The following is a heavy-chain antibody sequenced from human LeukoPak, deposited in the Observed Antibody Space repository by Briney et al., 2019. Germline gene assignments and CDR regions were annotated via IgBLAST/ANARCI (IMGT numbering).Heavy chain of an antibody. CDR2: IKSKTDGGTT. CDR1: GFTFSNAW. D-gene: IGHD6-13*01. J-gene: IGHJ4*02. CDR3: TTDVLPIAAAGDPFDY. Sequence: GGSLRLSCAASGFTFSNAWMSWVRQAPGKGLEWVGRIKSKTDGGTTDYAAPVKGRFTISRDDSKNTLYLQVNSLKTEDTAVYYCTTDVLPIAAAGDPFDYWGQGTLVTVSS. V-gene: IGHV3-15*01.